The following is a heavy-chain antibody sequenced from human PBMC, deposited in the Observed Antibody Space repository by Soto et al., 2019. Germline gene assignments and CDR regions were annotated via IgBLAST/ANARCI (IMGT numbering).Heavy chain of an antibody. J-gene: IGHJ4*02. V-gene: IGHV4-31*03. CDR1: GGSISSGGYY. D-gene: IGHD2-15*01. CDR2: IYYSGST. CDR3: ARIPKTLGYCSGGSCLNYFDY. Sequence: QVQLQESGPGLVKPSQTLSLTCTVSGGSISSGGYYWSWIRQHPGKGLEWIVYIYYSGSTYYNPSLKSRVTISVDTSKNQFSLKLSSVTAADTAVYYCARIPKTLGYCSGGSCLNYFDYWGQGTLVTVSS.